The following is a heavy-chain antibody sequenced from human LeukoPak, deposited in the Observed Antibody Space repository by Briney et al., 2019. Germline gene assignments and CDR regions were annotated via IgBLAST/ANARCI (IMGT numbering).Heavy chain of an antibody. D-gene: IGHD3-3*01. Sequence: GGSLRLSCAASGFTFSRHTMNWARQAPGKGLEWVSSISSTGSYIYYAESLKGRFTVSRDNAKNYVYLQMNSLRVDDTAVYYCARAERLLEWLLDSWGQGTLVTVSS. CDR2: ISSTGSYI. CDR1: GFTFSRHT. V-gene: IGHV3-21*01. J-gene: IGHJ4*02. CDR3: ARAERLLEWLLDS.